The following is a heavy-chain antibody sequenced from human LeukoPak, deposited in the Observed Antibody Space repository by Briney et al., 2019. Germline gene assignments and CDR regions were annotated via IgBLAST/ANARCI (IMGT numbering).Heavy chain of an antibody. V-gene: IGHV1-18*01. CDR1: GGTFTSYG. CDR3: AIYSSSFGKAFDI. J-gene: IGHJ3*02. CDR2: ISAYNGNT. D-gene: IGHD6-6*01. Sequence: ASVKVSCKASGGTFTSYGISWVRQAPGQGLEWMGWISAYNGNTNYAQKLQGRVTMTTDTSTSTAYMELRSLRSDDTAVYYCAIYSSSFGKAFDIWGQGTMVTVSS.